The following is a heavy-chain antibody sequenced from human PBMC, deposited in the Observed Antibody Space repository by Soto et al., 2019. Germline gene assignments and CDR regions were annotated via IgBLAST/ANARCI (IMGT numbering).Heavy chain of an antibody. CDR2: ITGTT. Sequence: GGSLRLSCAASGFTFSTYAMSWVRQAPGKGLEWVSAITGTTKYADSVKGRFTVSRDNAKNTLYLQMNSLRAEDTAVYYCAKDGRGSGSHYNSFGYWGQGTLVTVSS. CDR3: AKDGRGSGSHYNSFGY. CDR1: GFTFSTYA. D-gene: IGHD3-10*01. J-gene: IGHJ4*02. V-gene: IGHV3-23*01.